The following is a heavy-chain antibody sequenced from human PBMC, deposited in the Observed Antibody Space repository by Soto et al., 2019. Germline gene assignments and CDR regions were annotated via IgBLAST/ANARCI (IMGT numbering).Heavy chain of an antibody. Sequence: GGSLRLSCAASGFSFSDSYMSWVRQAPGKGLEWVAYISGSSGYTGYADSVKGRFTISRDNAKNSLYLQMNSLRAEDTAVYYCAKDLYVQPPSGWFDPWGQGTVVTVSS. CDR1: GFSFSDSY. CDR3: AKDLYVQPPSGWFDP. D-gene: IGHD1-26*01. V-gene: IGHV3-11*05. J-gene: IGHJ5*02. CDR2: ISGSSGYT.